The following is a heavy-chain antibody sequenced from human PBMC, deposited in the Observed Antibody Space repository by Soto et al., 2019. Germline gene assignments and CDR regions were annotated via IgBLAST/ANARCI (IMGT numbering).Heavy chain of an antibody. CDR1: GFTFNSSG. D-gene: IGHD4-17*01. J-gene: IGHJ3*01. V-gene: IGHV3-23*01. CDR3: ANHGGFDF. CDR2: ISVRGDYR. Sequence: EGQLLQSGGGLVQPGESLRVSCAASGFTFNSSGMSWVRQAPGKGLEWVSSISVRGDYRYYADSVKGRFTISRDNSKNTLFLQMNSLTAEDTAVYYCANHGGFDFWGQGTMVAVSS.